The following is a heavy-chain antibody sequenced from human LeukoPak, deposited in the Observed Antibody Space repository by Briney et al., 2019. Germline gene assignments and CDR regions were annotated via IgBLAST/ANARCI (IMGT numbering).Heavy chain of an antibody. J-gene: IGHJ6*03. CDR3: ARVLSIAAAETYYMDV. Sequence: PSETLSLTCAVYGGSFSGYYWSWIRQPPGKGLEWTGEINHSGSTNYNPSLKSRVTISVDTSKNQFSLKLSSVTAADTAVYYCARVLSIAAAETYYMDVWGKGTTVTVSS. CDR1: GGSFSGYY. V-gene: IGHV4-34*01. CDR2: INHSGST. D-gene: IGHD6-13*01.